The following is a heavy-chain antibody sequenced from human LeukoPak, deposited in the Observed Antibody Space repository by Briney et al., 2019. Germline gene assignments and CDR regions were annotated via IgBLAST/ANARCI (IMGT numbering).Heavy chain of an antibody. Sequence: GGSLRLSCAASGFTFSTYSMKWVRQAPGRGLEWVSNITRSSAYIYYADSVKGRYTISRDNAKNSLYLQMNNLSGEDRAVYYCARDLFGPGSFYGFWGQGTLVTVSS. CDR2: ITRSSAYI. CDR1: GFTFSTYS. D-gene: IGHD3-10*01. CDR3: ARDLFGPGSFYGF. J-gene: IGHJ4*02. V-gene: IGHV3-21*06.